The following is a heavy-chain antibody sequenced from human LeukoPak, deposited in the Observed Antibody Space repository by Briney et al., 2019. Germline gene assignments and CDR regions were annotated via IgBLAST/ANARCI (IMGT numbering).Heavy chain of an antibody. V-gene: IGHV3-23*01. CDR2: MSGSGATA. D-gene: IGHD6-19*01. CDR1: GFSFSYYA. J-gene: IGHJ4*02. Sequence: PGGSLRLSCAASGFSFSYYAMSWVRQAPGKGLEWVSGMSGSGATAYYADSVKGRLTISRDNSDNTVYLQMSSLSAEDTAVYYCAKDNAQWPRVFDFWGQGTLVTVSS. CDR3: AKDNAQWPRVFDF.